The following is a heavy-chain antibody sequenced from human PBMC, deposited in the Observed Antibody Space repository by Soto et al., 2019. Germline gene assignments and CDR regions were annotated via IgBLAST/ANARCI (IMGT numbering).Heavy chain of an antibody. D-gene: IGHD4-17*01. V-gene: IGHV4-31*03. CDR1: GGSISSGGYY. CDR2: IYYSGST. Sequence: PSETLSLTCTVSGGSISSGGYYWSWIRQHPGKGLEWIGYIYYSGSTYYNPSLKSRVTISVDTSKNQFSLKLSSVTAADTAVYYGARAGDYGGNAIDYWGQGTLVTVSS. J-gene: IGHJ4*02. CDR3: ARAGDYGGNAIDY.